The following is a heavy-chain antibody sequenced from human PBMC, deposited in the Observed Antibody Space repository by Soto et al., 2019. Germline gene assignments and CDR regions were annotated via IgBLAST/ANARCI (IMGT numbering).Heavy chain of an antibody. D-gene: IGHD6-13*01. CDR2: ISGSGGST. J-gene: IGHJ6*02. Sequence: HPGGSLRLSCAASGFTFSSYAMSWVRQAPGKGLDWVSAISGSGGSTYYADSVKGRFTISRDNSKNTLYLQMNSLRAEDTAVYYCAKDWYSSSSPKYYYYGMAVWGQGTTVTVSS. CDR1: GFTFSSYA. CDR3: AKDWYSSSSPKYYYYGMAV. V-gene: IGHV3-23*01.